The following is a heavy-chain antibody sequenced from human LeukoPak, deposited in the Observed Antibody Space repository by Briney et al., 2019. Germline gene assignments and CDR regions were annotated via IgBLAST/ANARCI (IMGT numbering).Heavy chain of an antibody. V-gene: IGHV1-69*05. CDR3: ARENNWFDP. CDR1: GGTFSTYA. Sequence: SVKVSCKASGGTFSTYAISWVRQAPGQGLEWMGGIIPIFGTANYAQKLQGRVTMTTDTSTSTAYMELRSLRSDDTAVYYCARENNWFDPWGQGTLVTVSS. J-gene: IGHJ5*02. CDR2: IIPIFGTA.